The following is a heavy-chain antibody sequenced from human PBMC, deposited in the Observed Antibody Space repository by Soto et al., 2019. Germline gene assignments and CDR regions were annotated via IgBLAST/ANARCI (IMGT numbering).Heavy chain of an antibody. V-gene: IGHV5-51*01. CDR3: TRQDIVTAPVRAVYFDS. CDR1: VYSFTRHW. J-gene: IGHJ5*01. Sequence: PGESLQISCKADVYSFTRHWIGWVRQVPGRGLEWVAVIYPADSDARYSPSFRGRGTISVDISINTVYLQWRSLKASDTAIYFCTRQDIVTAPVRAVYFDSRGHGT. D-gene: IGHD2-15*01. CDR2: IYPADSDA.